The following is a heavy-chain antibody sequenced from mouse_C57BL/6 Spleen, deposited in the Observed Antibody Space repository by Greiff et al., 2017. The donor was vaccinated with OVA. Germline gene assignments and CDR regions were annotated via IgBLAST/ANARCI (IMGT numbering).Heavy chain of an antibody. CDR3: ARAVDYDYYGALDC. D-gene: IGHD2-4*01. CDR1: GYTFTSYG. J-gene: IGHJ4*01. V-gene: IGHV1-81*01. CDR2: IYPRSGNT. Sequence: QVQLQQSGTELAKPGASVKMSCKASGYTFTSYGISWVKQRTGQGLEWIGEIYPRSGNTYYNEKFKGKATLTADKSYSTAYMKLSSLTSEDSAVYCGARAVDYDYYGALDCWGQGITVTVAS.